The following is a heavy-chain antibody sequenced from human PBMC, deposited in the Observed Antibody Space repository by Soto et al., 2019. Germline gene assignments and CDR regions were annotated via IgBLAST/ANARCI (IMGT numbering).Heavy chain of an antibody. Sequence: QVHLAESGGGVAQPGGSLRLSCGVSGFTFSYYTLHWVRRAPGKGLEWVTAISPDGSNKYYADSVRGRFTISRDNSKNTLYLQMDSLRPEDTAEYYCARDGHFWIGYFYYFDYWGQGTLVTVSS. D-gene: IGHD3-3*02. CDR1: GFTFSYYT. J-gene: IGHJ4*02. CDR3: ARDGHFWIGYFYYFDY. V-gene: IGHV3-30-3*01. CDR2: ISPDGSNK.